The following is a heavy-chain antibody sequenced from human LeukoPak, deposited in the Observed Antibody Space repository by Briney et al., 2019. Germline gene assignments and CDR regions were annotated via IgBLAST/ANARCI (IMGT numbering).Heavy chain of an antibody. D-gene: IGHD6-13*01. CDR1: GASISSSSYY. Sequence: PSETLSLTCTVSGASISSSSYYWGWIRQPPGKGLEWIGSIYYSGSTYYNPSLKSRVTISVDTSKNQFSLKLSSVTAADTAVYYCARPFVDSSSGPSYFDYWGQGTLVTVSS. CDR2: IYYSGST. V-gene: IGHV4-39*01. J-gene: IGHJ4*02. CDR3: ARPFVDSSSGPSYFDY.